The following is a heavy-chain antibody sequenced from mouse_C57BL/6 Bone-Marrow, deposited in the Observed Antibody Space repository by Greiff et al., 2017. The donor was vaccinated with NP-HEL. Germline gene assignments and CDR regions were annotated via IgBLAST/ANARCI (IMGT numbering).Heavy chain of an antibody. CDR3: ARWDGSSSHWYFDV. V-gene: IGHV1-26*01. CDR1: GYTFTDYY. Sequence: EVQLQQSGPELVKPGASVKISCKASGYTFTDYYMNWVKQSHGKSLEWIGDINPNNGGTSYNQKFKGKATLTVDKSSSTAYMELRSLTSEDSAVYYCARWDGSSSHWYFDVWGTGTTVTVSS. J-gene: IGHJ1*03. D-gene: IGHD1-1*01. CDR2: INPNNGGT.